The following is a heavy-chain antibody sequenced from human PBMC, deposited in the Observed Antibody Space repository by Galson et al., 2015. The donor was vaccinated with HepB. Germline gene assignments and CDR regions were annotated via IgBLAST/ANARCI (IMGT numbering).Heavy chain of an antibody. V-gene: IGHV2-70*01. J-gene: IGHJ5*02. CDR1: GFSLSTSGMC. Sequence: PALVKPTQTLALTCTFSGFSLSTSGMCVSWIRQPPGKALEWLALIDWDDDKYYSTSLKTRLTISKDTSKNQVVLTMTNMDPVDTATYYCARTLTGYSSGWYLAARYNWFDPWGQGTLVTVSS. CDR2: IDWDDDK. D-gene: IGHD6-19*01. CDR3: ARTLTGYSSGWYLAARYNWFDP.